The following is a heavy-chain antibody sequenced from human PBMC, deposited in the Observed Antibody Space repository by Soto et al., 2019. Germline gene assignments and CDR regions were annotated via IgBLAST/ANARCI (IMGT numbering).Heavy chain of an antibody. CDR1: GFTFSSYW. Sequence: GGSLRLSCAASGFTFSSYWMSWVRQAPGKGLEWVANIKQDGSEKYYVGSVKGRFTISRDNAKNSLYLQMNSLRAEDTAVYYCARDNSGYDFWSGYYYYYYMDVWGKGTTVTVSS. D-gene: IGHD3-3*01. CDR2: IKQDGSEK. J-gene: IGHJ6*03. CDR3: ARDNSGYDFWSGYYYYYYMDV. V-gene: IGHV3-7*01.